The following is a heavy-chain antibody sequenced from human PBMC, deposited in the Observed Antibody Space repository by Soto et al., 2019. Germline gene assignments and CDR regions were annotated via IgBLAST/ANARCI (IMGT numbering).Heavy chain of an antibody. CDR3: ARESRLELLGAFDI. J-gene: IGHJ3*02. CDR2: INSDGSST. CDR1: GFTFSSYW. Sequence: EVQLVESGGGLVQPGGSLRLSCAASGFTFSSYWMHWVRQAPGKGLVWVSRINSDGSSTSYADSVKGRFTISRDNAKNTLYLQMNSLRAEDTAVYYCARESRLELLGAFDIWGQGTMVTVSS. V-gene: IGHV3-74*01. D-gene: IGHD1-7*01.